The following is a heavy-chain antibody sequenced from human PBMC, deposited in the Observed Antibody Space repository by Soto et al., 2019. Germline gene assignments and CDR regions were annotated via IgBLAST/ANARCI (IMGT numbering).Heavy chain of an antibody. D-gene: IGHD3-22*01. Sequence: EVQLVESGGGLVQPRGSLRLSCAASGFTIGDYWMSWVRQAPGKGLEWVANIKQDGREKYYVDSVKGRFTISRDSAKNSLYLQMNSLRDEDTAVYYWARTIVVVVPDNFDNCAQVTLVTVAA. CDR3: ARTIVVVVPDNFDN. CDR1: GFTIGDYW. J-gene: IGHJ4*02. V-gene: IGHV3-7*01. CDR2: IKQDGREK.